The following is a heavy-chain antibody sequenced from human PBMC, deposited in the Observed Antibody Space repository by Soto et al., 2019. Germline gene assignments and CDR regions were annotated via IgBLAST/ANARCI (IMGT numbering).Heavy chain of an antibody. CDR3: ARDRDSQVYASSGYYVQTMYYFDY. V-gene: IGHV3-7*05. J-gene: IGHJ4*02. D-gene: IGHD3-22*01. CDR2: IKQDGSEK. CDR1: GFTFSSYW. Sequence: GGSLRLSCAASGFTFSSYWMSWVRQAPGKGLEWVANIKQDGSEKYYVDSVKGRFTISRDNAKNSLYLQMNSLRAEDTAVYYCARDRDSQVYASSGYYVQTMYYFDYWGQGTLVTVSS.